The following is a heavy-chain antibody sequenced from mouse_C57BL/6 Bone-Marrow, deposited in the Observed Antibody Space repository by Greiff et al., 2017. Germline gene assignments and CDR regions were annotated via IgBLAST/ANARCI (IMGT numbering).Heavy chain of an antibody. CDR2: ISGGGGNT. CDR1: GFTFSSYT. J-gene: IGHJ1*03. CDR3: AEDWYFDV. V-gene: IGHV5-9*01. Sequence: EVKLMESGGGLVKPGGSLKLSCAASGFTFSSYTMSWVRQTPEKRLEWVATISGGGGNTYYPDSVKGRFTISRDNAKNTLYLQMSSLRSEDTALYYCAEDWYFDVWGTGTTVTVSS.